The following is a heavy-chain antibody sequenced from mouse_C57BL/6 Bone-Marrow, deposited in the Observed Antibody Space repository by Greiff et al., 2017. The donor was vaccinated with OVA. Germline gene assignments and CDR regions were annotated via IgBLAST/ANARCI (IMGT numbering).Heavy chain of an antibody. CDR2: IYPRDGST. CDR3: ARGGPGGY. D-gene: IGHD1-1*02. Sequence: VQGVESGPELVKPGASVKLSCKASGYTFTSYDINWVKQRPGQGLEWIGWIYPRDGSTKYNEKFKGKATLTVDTSSSTAYMERHSLTSEDASVYFCARGGPGGYWGQGTTLTVSS. J-gene: IGHJ2*01. V-gene: IGHV1-85*01. CDR1: GYTFTSYD.